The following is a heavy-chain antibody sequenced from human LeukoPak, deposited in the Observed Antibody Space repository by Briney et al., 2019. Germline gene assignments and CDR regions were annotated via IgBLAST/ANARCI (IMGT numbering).Heavy chain of an antibody. V-gene: IGHV4-31*03. D-gene: IGHD4-23*01. J-gene: IGHJ6*02. CDR2: IYYSGST. Sequence: PSETLSLTCTVSGGSISSGGYYLSWIRQHPGKGLEWIGYIYYSGSTCYNPSLKSRVTISVDTSKNQFSLKLSSVTAADTAVYYCARVPDRWYYYGMDVWGQGTTVTVSS. CDR3: ARVPDRWYYYGMDV. CDR1: GGSISSGGYY.